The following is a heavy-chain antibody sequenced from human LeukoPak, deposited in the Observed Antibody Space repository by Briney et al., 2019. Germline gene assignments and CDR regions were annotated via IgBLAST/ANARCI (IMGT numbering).Heavy chain of an antibody. CDR2: IYYTGST. D-gene: IGHD7-27*01. V-gene: IGHV4-59*01. CDR3: ARESSWGNFDY. J-gene: IGHJ4*02. Sequence: SETLSLTCTVSGGSISSYYWSWIRQPPGKGLEWIGNIYYTGSTNYNPSLKSRVTISVDTSKNQFSLKLSYVTAADTAVYFCARESSWGNFDYWGQGTLVTVSS. CDR1: GGSISSYY.